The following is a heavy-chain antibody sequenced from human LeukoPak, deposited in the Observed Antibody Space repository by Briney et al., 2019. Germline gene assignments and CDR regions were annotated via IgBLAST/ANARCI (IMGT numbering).Heavy chain of an antibody. CDR1: GFTFSSYA. CDR3: ARDYGAYDPFDY. D-gene: IGHD4-17*01. Sequence: GGSLRLSCAASGFTFSSYAMNWVRQAPGKGLEWVSGISNSGGGTYYADSVKGRFTISRDNAKNSLYLQMNSLRDEDTAVYYCARDYGAYDPFDYWGQGTLVTVSS. CDR2: ISNSGGGT. V-gene: IGHV3-23*01. J-gene: IGHJ4*02.